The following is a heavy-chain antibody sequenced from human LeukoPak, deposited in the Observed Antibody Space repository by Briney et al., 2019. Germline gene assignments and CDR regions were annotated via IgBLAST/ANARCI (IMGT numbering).Heavy chain of an antibody. D-gene: IGHD3-22*01. Sequence: GGSLRLSCAASGFTFSGSAMHWVRQASGKGLEWVGRIRSKANSYATAYAAAVKGRFTISRDDSKNTAYLQMNSLKTEDTAVYYCTRSTYDSSGYHYFDYWGQGTLVTVSS. J-gene: IGHJ4*02. CDR1: GFTFSGSA. CDR3: TRSTYDSSGYHYFDY. CDR2: IRSKANSYAT. V-gene: IGHV3-73*01.